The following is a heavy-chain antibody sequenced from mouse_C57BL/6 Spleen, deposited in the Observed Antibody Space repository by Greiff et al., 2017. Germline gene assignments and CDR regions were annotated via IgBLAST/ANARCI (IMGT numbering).Heavy chain of an antibody. J-gene: IGHJ2*01. Sequence: VQLKESGAELVKPGASVKLSCTASGFNIKDYYMHWVKQRTEQGLEWIGRIDPEDGETKYAPKFPGKATITADTSSNTASLQLSSLTSEDTAVYYCARSMSYYGNYGDYWGQGTTLTVSS. CDR3: ARSMSYYGNYGDY. CDR1: GFNIKDYY. CDR2: IDPEDGET. V-gene: IGHV14-2*01. D-gene: IGHD2-1*01.